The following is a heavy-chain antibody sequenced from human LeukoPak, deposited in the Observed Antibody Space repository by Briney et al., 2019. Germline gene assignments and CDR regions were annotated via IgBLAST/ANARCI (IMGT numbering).Heavy chain of an antibody. CDR1: GGTFSSYA. CDR3: ARGGSGWYYFDY. J-gene: IGHJ4*02. D-gene: IGHD6-19*01. CDR2: IIPIFGTA. Sequence: SVNVSCKASGGTFSSYAISWVRQAPGQGLEWMGGIIPIFGTANYAQKFQGRVTITADESTSTAYMELSSLRSEDTAVYYCARGGSGWYYFDYWGQGTLVTVSS. V-gene: IGHV1-69*13.